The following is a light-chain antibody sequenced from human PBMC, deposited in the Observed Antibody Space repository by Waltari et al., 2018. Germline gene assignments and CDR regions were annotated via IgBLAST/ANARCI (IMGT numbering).Light chain of an antibody. Sequence: DIQVTQSPSSLSAFLGDRVTFTCRASEDINNCLAWYQQRSGGAPKLLIHGASRLATGVPARFSGGGSGALYNLTINNLEPDDFATYICQQYYLHPPRTFGQGTRVEFK. CDR2: GAS. CDR3: QQYYLHPPRT. J-gene: IGKJ1*01. V-gene: IGKV1-NL1*01. CDR1: EDINNC.